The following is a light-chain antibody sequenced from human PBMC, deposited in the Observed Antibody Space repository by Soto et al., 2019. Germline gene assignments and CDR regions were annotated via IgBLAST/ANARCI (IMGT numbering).Light chain of an antibody. Sequence: QSALTQPASVSGSPGQSITISCTGTSSDVGGYNYVSWYQQYPGKAPKLMIYDVSNQPSGVSDRFSGSKSGNTASLTISGLQAGDEADYYCSSYTSSSTYVFGTGTKVTVL. CDR2: DVS. CDR1: SSDVGGYNY. V-gene: IGLV2-14*01. CDR3: SSYTSSSTYV. J-gene: IGLJ1*01.